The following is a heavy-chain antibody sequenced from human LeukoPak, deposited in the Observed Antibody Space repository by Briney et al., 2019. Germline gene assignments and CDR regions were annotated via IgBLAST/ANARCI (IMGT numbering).Heavy chain of an antibody. J-gene: IGHJ3*02. CDR2: INPSGGST. CDR1: GYTFTSYY. D-gene: IGHD3-22*01. CDR3: ARDLKYYYDSSGYYDAFDI. V-gene: IGHV1-46*01. Sequence: ASVKLSCKASGYTFTSYYMHWVRQAPGQGLEWMGVINPSGGSTSYAQKFQGRVTMTRDMSTSTVYMELSSLRSEDTAVYYCARDLKYYYDSSGYYDAFDIWGQGTMVTVSS.